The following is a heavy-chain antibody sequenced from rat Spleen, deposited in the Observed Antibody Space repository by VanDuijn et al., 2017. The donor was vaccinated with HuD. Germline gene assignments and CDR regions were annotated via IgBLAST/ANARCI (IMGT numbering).Heavy chain of an antibody. CDR3: GRARDYGSPIDA. Sequence: EVKLVESGGGLVQPGRSLKLSCAASGFNFNDYWMGWVRQAPGKGLEWIGEINMDSSTINYTPSLKDKFTISRDNAQNTLYLQMSKLGSEDTAIYYCGRARDYGSPIDAWGQGASVTVCS. D-gene: IGHD1-7*01. V-gene: IGHV4-2*01. CDR1: GFNFNDYW. CDR2: INMDSSTI. J-gene: IGHJ4*01.